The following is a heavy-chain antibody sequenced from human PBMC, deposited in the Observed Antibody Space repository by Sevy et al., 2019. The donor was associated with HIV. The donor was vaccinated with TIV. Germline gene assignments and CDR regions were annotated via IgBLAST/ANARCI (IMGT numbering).Heavy chain of an antibody. CDR2: IRSKAYGGTT. V-gene: IGHV3-49*03. J-gene: IGHJ1*01. D-gene: IGHD3-22*01. CDR1: GFTFGDYA. Sequence: GGSLRLSCTASGFTFGDYAMSWFRQAPGKGLEWVGFIRSKAYGGTTEYAASVKGRFTISRDDSKSIAYLQMNSLKTEDTAVYYCTRGMNSYYDDSSGYYSEYFQHWGQGTLVTVSS. CDR3: TRGMNSYYDDSSGYYSEYFQH.